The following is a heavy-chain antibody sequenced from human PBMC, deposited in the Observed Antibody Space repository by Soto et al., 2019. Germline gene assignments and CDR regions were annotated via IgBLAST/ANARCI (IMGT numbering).Heavy chain of an antibody. Sequence: EVQLLESGGGLVQPGGSLRLSCAASGFTFSSYAMSWVRQAPGKGLEWVSAISGSGGSTYYADSVKGRFTISRDNSKNTLYLQMNGLRAEDTAVYYCAKEADDYGDSPSAFDIWGQGTMVTVSS. CDR2: ISGSGGST. J-gene: IGHJ3*02. D-gene: IGHD4-17*01. CDR3: AKEADDYGDSPSAFDI. CDR1: GFTFSSYA. V-gene: IGHV3-23*01.